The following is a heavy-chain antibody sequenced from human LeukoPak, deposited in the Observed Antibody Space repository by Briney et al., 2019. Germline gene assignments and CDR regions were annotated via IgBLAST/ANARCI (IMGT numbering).Heavy chain of an antibody. V-gene: IGHV1-2*02. Sequence: ASVKVSCKSSGYTFTSYYMHWVRQAPGQGLEWMGWINPNSGGTNYAQKFQGRVTMTRDTSISTAYMELSRLRSDDTAVYCCARGIAVERFDYWGQGTLVTVSS. CDR2: INPNSGGT. D-gene: IGHD6-19*01. CDR1: GYTFTSYY. J-gene: IGHJ4*02. CDR3: ARGIAVERFDY.